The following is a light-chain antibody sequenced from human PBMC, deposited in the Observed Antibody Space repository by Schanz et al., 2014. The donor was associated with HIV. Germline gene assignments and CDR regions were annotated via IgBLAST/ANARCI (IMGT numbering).Light chain of an antibody. V-gene: IGLV2-14*03. CDR1: NNDIGSYTY. CDR2: DVR. J-gene: IGLJ2*01. Sequence: QSALTQPASVSGSPGQSITVSCTGTNNDIGSYTYVAWYQQHPGKAPKLMIYDVRHRPSGISNRFSGSKSGNTASLTISGLQAEDEADYYCISYTSDTVLFGGGTKLTVL. CDR3: ISYTSDTVL.